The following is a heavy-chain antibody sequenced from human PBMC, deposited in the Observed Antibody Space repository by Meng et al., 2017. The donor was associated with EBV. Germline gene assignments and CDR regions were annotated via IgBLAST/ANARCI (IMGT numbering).Heavy chain of an antibody. Sequence: QLQLQESGPGLVKPSEXLSLPCTGLGGSSXSRSYYWGWIRQSPGKGLEWIGNVYYSGNSYYNPSLKSRVTISVDTSKNQFYLKLISVTAADTAVYFCARVSFYDYWSGYSFNWFDPWGQGTLVTVSS. CDR3: ARVSFYDYWSGYSFNWFDP. V-gene: IGHV4-39*01. CDR2: VYYSGNS. D-gene: IGHD3-3*01. CDR1: GGSSXSRSYY. J-gene: IGHJ5*02.